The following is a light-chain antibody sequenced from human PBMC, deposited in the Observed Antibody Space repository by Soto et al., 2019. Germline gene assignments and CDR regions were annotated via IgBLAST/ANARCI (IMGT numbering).Light chain of an antibody. J-gene: IGKJ1*01. CDR1: QSVGSNY. V-gene: IGKV3-20*01. CDR2: GAS. CDR3: QQYGSSWT. Sequence: EMVLTQSPGTLSLSPVERTTLYSTASQSVGSNYLAWYQQKPGQAPRVLIYGASSRATGIPDRFSGSGSGTDFTLTISRLEAEDFAVYYCQQYGSSWTFGQGTKVDIK.